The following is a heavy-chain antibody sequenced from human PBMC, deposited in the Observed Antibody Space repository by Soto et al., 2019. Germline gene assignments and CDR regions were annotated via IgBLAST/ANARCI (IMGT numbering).Heavy chain of an antibody. CDR3: ARDLLFLPAAPVKDY. CDR2: IKQDGSEK. Sequence: GGSLRLSCAASGFTFSSYWMSWVRQAPGKGLEWVANIKQDGSEKYYVDSVKGRFTISRDNAKNSLYLQMNSLRAEDTAVYYCARDLLFLPAAPVKDYWGQGTLVTVSS. D-gene: IGHD2-2*01. J-gene: IGHJ4*02. V-gene: IGHV3-7*05. CDR1: GFTFSSYW.